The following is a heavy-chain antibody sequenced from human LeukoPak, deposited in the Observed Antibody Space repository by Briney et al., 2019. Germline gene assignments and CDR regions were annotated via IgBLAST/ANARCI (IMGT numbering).Heavy chain of an antibody. CDR1: GYTFTSYA. CDR3: AVCSTTCAFGFAY. CDR2: INTNTGNP. J-gene: IGHJ4*02. D-gene: IGHD2-2*01. Sequence: ASVKVSCKTSGYTFTSYAMNWVRQAPGQGLEWMGWINTNTGNPTYAQGFTGRFVFSLDTSVSTTYPQISSLKAEDTAVYYCAVCSTTCAFGFAYWGQGTLVTVSS. V-gene: IGHV7-4-1*02.